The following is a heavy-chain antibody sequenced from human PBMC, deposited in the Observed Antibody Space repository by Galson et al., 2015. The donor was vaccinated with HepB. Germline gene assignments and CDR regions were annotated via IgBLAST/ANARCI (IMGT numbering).Heavy chain of an antibody. CDR2: IYPGNSDT. J-gene: IGHJ4*02. CDR3: VRRAGNSNYDY. CDR1: GYSFTNHW. D-gene: IGHD4-11*01. Sequence: QSGAEVKKPGESLKISCKASGYSFTNHWIGWVRQMAGRGLEWMAIIYPGNSDTRYSPSFQGQVTISADKSISTTYLQWSSLKASDTAMYYCVRRAGNSNYDYWGQGTLVTVSS. V-gene: IGHV5-51*01.